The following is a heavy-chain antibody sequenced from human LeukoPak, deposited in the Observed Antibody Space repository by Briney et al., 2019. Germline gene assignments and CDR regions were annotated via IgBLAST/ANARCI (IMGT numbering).Heavy chain of an antibody. J-gene: IGHJ3*02. V-gene: IGHV1-69*05. Sequence: SVKVSCKASGGTFSSYAISWVRQAPGQGLEWMGRIIPIFGTANYAQKFQGRVTITTDESTSTAYMVLSSLRSEDTAVYYCARMGHGYSLDDAFDIWGQGTMVTVSS. CDR2: IIPIFGTA. CDR1: GGTFSSYA. D-gene: IGHD5-18*01. CDR3: ARMGHGYSLDDAFDI.